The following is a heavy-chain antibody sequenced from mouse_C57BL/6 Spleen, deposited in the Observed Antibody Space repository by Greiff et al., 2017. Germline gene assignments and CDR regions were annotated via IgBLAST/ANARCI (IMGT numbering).Heavy chain of an antibody. V-gene: IGHV1-81*01. CDR3: AGYYGSSYEYYFDY. Sequence: LQESGAELARPGASVKLSCKASGYTFTSYGISWVKQRTGQGLEWIGEIYPRSGNTYYNEKFKGKATLTADKSSSTAYMELRSLTSEDSAVYFCAGYYGSSYEYYFDYWGQGTTLTVSS. CDR1: GYTFTSYG. D-gene: IGHD1-1*01. CDR2: IYPRSGNT. J-gene: IGHJ2*01.